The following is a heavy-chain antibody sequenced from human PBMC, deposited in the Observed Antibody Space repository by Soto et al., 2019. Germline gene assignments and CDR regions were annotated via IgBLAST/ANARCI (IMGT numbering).Heavy chain of an antibody. CDR2: IYYSGST. D-gene: IGHD1-1*01. CDR1: GGSISSGGYY. CDR3: ARASTSQELALDY. J-gene: IGHJ4*02. Sequence: SETLSLTCTVSGGSISSGGYYWSWIRQHPGKGLEWIGYIYYSGSTYYNPSLKSRVTISVDTSKNQFSLKLSSVTAADTAVYYCARASTSQELALDYWGQGTLVTVPS. V-gene: IGHV4-31*03.